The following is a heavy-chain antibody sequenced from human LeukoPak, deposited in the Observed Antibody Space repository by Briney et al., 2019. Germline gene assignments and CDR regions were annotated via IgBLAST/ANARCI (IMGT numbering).Heavy chain of an antibody. CDR1: GGSFSGYY. CDR3: ARPNYYDSSGLWFFDY. CDR2: INHSGST. V-gene: IGHV4-34*01. J-gene: IGHJ4*02. D-gene: IGHD3-22*01. Sequence: PSETLSLTCDVYGGSFSGYYWSWIRQPPGKGLEWIGEINHSGSTNYNPSLKSRVTISVDTSKNQFSLKLSSVTAADTAVYYCARPNYYDSSGLWFFDYWGQGTLVTVSS.